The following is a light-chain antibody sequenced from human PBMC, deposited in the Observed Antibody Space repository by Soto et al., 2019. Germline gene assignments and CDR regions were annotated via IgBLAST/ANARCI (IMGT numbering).Light chain of an antibody. CDR2: GTS. Sequence: EIVLTQSPGTLSLSPGERATLSCRASQSVSSKYLAWYQQKPGQAPRVLIYGTSIRASGVPERFSGGGSGTDFTLTITRLEPEDFATYFCQQIYSAPLTFGGGTKVEIK. CDR1: QSVSSKY. J-gene: IGKJ4*01. V-gene: IGKV3-20*01. CDR3: QQIYSAPLT.